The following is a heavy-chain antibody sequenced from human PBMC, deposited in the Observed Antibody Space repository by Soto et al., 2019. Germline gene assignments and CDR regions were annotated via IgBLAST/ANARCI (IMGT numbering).Heavy chain of an antibody. D-gene: IGHD6-13*01. Sequence: VQLVESGGCLVKPGESLRLSCAASGFIFSSYSMNWVRQAPGKGLEWVAIISYDGSNEYYADSVKGRFTISRDNAKNSMYLQMSSLRAEDTAVYYCARDFIAASYYYYMDVWGKGTTVTVSS. J-gene: IGHJ6*03. CDR3: ARDFIAASYYYYMDV. CDR2: ISYDGSNE. CDR1: GFIFSSYS. V-gene: IGHV3-30*03.